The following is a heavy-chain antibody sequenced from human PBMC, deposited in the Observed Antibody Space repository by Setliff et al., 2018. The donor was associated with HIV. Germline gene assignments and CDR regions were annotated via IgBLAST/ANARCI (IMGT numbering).Heavy chain of an antibody. J-gene: IGHJ3*02. CDR2: ISSSSSYI. Sequence: PSETLSLTCAVYGGSFSGYYWSWIRQAPGKGLEWVSSISSSSSYIYYADSVKGRFTISRDNAKNSLYLQMNSLRAEDTAVYYCARSNCGGDCDAFDIWGQGTMVTVSS. V-gene: IGHV3-21*01. D-gene: IGHD2-21*02. CDR3: ARSNCGGDCDAFDI. CDR1: GGSFSGYY.